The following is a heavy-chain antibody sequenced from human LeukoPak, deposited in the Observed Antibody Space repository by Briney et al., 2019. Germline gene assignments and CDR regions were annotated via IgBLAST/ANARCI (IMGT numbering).Heavy chain of an antibody. D-gene: IGHD4-17*01. J-gene: IGHJ4*02. CDR2: IYYSGST. Sequence: SETLSLTCTVSGGSISSGGYYWSWIRQPPGKGLEWIGYIYYSGSTYYNPSLKSRVTISVDTSKNQFSLKLSSVTAADTAVYYCARESVTTAFDYWGQGTLVTVSS. CDR3: ARESVTTAFDY. CDR1: GGSISSGGYY. V-gene: IGHV4-30-4*01.